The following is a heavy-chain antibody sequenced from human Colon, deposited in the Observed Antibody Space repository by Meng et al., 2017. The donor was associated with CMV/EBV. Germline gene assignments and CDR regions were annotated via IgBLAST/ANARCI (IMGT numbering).Heavy chain of an antibody. CDR1: GFVFSNYN. V-gene: IGHV3-21*01. CDR2: ISSDGTSR. Sequence: GESLKISCVVSGFVFSNYNLNWVRQAPGKGPEWVSSISSDGTSRHYSDSVKGRFIISRDNAKSSLYLQMDSLRAEDTAVYYCARDHRGALYDNDAFNIWGQGTMVTVSS. D-gene: IGHD5/OR15-5a*01. J-gene: IGHJ3*02. CDR3: ARDHRGALYDNDAFNI.